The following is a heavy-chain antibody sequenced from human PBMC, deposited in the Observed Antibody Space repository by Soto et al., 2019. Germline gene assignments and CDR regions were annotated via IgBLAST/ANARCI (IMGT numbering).Heavy chain of an antibody. D-gene: IGHD3-3*01. CDR2: ISAYNGNT. CDR3: ARDCSVYDFWSGYLNPYYYYYGMDV. J-gene: IGHJ6*02. V-gene: IGHV1-18*04. CDR1: GYTFTSYG. Sequence: GASVKVSCKASGYTFTSYGISWVRQAPGQGLEWMGWISAYNGNTNYAQKLQGRVTMTTDTSTSTAYMELRSLRSDDTAVYYCARDCSVYDFWSGYLNPYYYYYGMDVWGQGTTVTVSS.